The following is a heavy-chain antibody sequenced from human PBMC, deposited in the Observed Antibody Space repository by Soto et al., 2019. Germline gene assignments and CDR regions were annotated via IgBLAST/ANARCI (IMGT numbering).Heavy chain of an antibody. J-gene: IGHJ6*02. D-gene: IGHD3-22*01. CDR2: ISYDGSNK. V-gene: IGHV3-30*18. CDR3: AKEQDYYDSSGYLDGMDV. CDR1: GCTFSSYG. Sequence: GGSLRLSCAASGCTFSSYGMHWVRQAPGKGLEWVAVISYDGSNKYYADSVKGRFTISRDNSKNTLYLQMNSLRAEDTAVYYCAKEQDYYDSSGYLDGMDVWGQGTTVTVSS.